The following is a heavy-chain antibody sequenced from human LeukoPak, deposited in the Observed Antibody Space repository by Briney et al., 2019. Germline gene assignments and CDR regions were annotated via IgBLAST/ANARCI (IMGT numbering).Heavy chain of an antibody. CDR2: ISSSSSTI. J-gene: IGHJ4*02. D-gene: IGHD6-13*01. CDR1: GFTFSSYS. V-gene: IGHV3-48*04. Sequence: PGGSLRLSCAASGFTFSSYSMNWVRQAPGKGLEWVSYISSSSSTIYYADSVKGRFTISRDNAKNSLYLQMNSLRAEDTAVYYCARDAAAAPYSFDYWGQGTLVTVSS. CDR3: ARDAAAAPYSFDY.